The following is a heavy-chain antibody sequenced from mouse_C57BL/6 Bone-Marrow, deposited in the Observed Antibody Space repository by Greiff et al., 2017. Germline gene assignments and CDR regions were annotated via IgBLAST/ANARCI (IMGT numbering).Heavy chain of an antibody. Sequence: QVQLQQSGPGLVAPSPSLSITCTVSGFSLTSYGVHWVRQPPGKGLEWLVVIWSDGSTTYNSALKSRLSISKDNSKSQVFLKMNSLQTDDTAMYYCARPYYYDYDGYAMDYWGQGTSVTVSS. J-gene: IGHJ4*01. CDR2: IWSDGST. CDR1: GFSLTSYG. CDR3: ARPYYYDYDGYAMDY. V-gene: IGHV2-6*03. D-gene: IGHD2-4*01.